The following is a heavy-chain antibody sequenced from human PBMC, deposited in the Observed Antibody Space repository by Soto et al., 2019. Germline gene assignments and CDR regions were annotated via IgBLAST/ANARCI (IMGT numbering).Heavy chain of an antibody. V-gene: IGHV4-39*01. CDR3: ARRVVPGAISPFSDY. CDR2: IYYSGST. D-gene: IGHD2-2*02. Sequence: LSLACTVSGGSISGSSYYGCSIRQPPGTRLKGLGRIYYSGSTYYKPSLKSRVTISVDASKNQFSLKLSSVTASDTAVYYCARRVVPGAISPFSDYWGQGTLVTVSS. J-gene: IGHJ4*02. CDR1: GGSISGSSYY.